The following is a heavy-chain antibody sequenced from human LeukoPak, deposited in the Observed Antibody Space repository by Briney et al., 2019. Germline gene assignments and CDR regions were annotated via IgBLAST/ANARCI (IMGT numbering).Heavy chain of an antibody. J-gene: IGHJ4*02. CDR3: ASTDSYYYGSGSLRVFDY. CDR2: ISYGGST. D-gene: IGHD3-10*01. Sequence: SETLSLTCTVSGGSISTSSYYWACLRQSPEKGLEWIGTISYGGSTYYNPSLKSRVTISVDTSKNQFSLKLSSVTAADTAVYYCASTDSYYYGSGSLRVFDYWGQGTLVTVSS. CDR1: GGSISTSSYY. V-gene: IGHV4-39*01.